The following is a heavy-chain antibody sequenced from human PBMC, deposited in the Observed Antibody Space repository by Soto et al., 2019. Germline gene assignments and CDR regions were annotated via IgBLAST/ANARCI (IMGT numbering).Heavy chain of an antibody. D-gene: IGHD3-3*01. V-gene: IGHV4-30-4*01. CDR3: ARDNILGILYGGMDV. CDR1: GGSISSGDYY. J-gene: IGHJ6*02. Sequence: SETLSLTCTVSGGSISSGDYYWSWIRQPPGKGLEWIGYVYYSGSTYYNPSLKSRVTISVDTSKNQFSLKLSSVTAADTAVYYCARDNILGILYGGMDVWGQGTTVTVSS. CDR2: VYYSGST.